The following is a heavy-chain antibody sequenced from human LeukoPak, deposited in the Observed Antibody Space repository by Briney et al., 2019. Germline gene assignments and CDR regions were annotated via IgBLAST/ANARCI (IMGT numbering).Heavy chain of an antibody. CDR2: INWNGGST. CDR3: ARHYYDILRYYFDY. J-gene: IGHJ4*02. Sequence: GGSLRLSCAASRFTFDDYGMSWVRQAPGKGLEWVSGINWNGGSTGYADSVKGRFTISRDNAKNSLYLQMNSLRAEDTALYYCARHYYDILRYYFDYWGQGTLVTVSS. D-gene: IGHD3-9*01. V-gene: IGHV3-20*04. CDR1: RFTFDDYG.